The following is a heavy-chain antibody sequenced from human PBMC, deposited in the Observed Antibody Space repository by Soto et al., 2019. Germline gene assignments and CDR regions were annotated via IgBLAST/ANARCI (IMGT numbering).Heavy chain of an antibody. J-gene: IGHJ5*02. Sequence: ASVKVSCKASGYTFTSYYMHWVRQAPGQGLEWMGIINPSGGSTSYAQKFQGRVTMTRDTSTSTVYMELSSLRSEDTAVYYCARGGLVWETVSGRWFDPWGQGTLVTVSS. V-gene: IGHV1-46*01. D-gene: IGHD1-26*01. CDR2: INPSGGST. CDR1: GYTFTSYY. CDR3: ARGGLVWETVSGRWFDP.